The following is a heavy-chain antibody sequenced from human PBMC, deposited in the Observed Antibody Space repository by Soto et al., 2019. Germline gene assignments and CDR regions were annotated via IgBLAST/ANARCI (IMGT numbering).Heavy chain of an antibody. CDR1: GGSISGGAYY. CDR3: ATLDTSGYYFGVHY. CDR2: IYYSGST. D-gene: IGHD3-22*01. J-gene: IGHJ4*02. Sequence: PSETLSLTCTVSGGSISGGAYYWTWIRQPPGKGLEWIGYIYYSGSTSYNPSLKSRLTMSVDRSKNQFSLKLSSVTAADTAVYYCATLDTSGYYFGVHYWGQGTLVTVSS. V-gene: IGHV4-30-4*01.